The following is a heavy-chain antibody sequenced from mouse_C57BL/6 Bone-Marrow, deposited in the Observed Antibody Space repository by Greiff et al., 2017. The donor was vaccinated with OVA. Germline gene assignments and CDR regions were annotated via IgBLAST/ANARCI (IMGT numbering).Heavy chain of an antibody. CDR1: GYTFTSYW. D-gene: IGHD2-3*01. CDR3: ARGKFPPMGY. V-gene: IGHV1-59*01. J-gene: IGHJ2*01. Sequence: QVQLQQPGAELVRPGTSVKLSCKASGYTFTSYWMHWVKQRPGQGLEWIGVIDPSDSYTNYNQKFKGKATLTVDTSSSTAYMQLSSLTSEDSAVYYCARGKFPPMGYWGQGTTLTVSS. CDR2: IDPSDSYT.